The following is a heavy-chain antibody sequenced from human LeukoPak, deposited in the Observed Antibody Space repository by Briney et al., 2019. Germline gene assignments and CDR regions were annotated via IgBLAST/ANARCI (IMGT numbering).Heavy chain of an antibody. CDR3: ARHIGYCSPTSCQPGFHP. CDR2: IYYSGST. D-gene: IGHD2-2*01. Sequence: SETLSLTCTVSGGSISSSSYYWGWIRQPPGKGLEWIGYIYYSGSTNQNPSLKSRVTISVDTSKNQFSLKLSSVTAADTAMYYCARHIGYCSPTSCQPGFHPWGQGTLVTVSS. J-gene: IGHJ5*02. CDR1: GGSISSSSYY. V-gene: IGHV4-39*01.